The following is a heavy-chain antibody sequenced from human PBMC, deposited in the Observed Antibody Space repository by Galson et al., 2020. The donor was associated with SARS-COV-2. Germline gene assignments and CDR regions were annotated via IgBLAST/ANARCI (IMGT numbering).Heavy chain of an antibody. J-gene: IGHJ6*02. CDR3: ARGLQGVQTAMVTYYYYYGMDV. CDR2: IKHSGRT. D-gene: IGHD5-18*01. Sequence: ETSETLSLTCAVYAGSFSGYYWSWIRQPPGKGLEWMGEIKHSGRTNYNPSPKSRVTIPVATSKNQFSLKLSSVTAADTAVYYCARGLQGVQTAMVTYYYYYGMDVWGQGTTVTVSS. V-gene: IGHV4-34*01. CDR1: AGSFSGYY.